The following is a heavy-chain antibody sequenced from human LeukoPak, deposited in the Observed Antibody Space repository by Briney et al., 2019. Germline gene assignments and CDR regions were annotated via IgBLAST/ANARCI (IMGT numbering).Heavy chain of an antibody. D-gene: IGHD6-13*01. J-gene: IGHJ4*02. CDR3: ARSTYISSQWDY. CDR2: IYFTGST. Sequence: SETLSLTCTVSGGSISSYYWSWIRQPPGKGLEWIGYIYFTGSTNYNPSLKSRVTISVDTSKNQFSLKLNSVTAADTAIYYCARSTYISSQWDYWGQGTLVTVFS. CDR1: GGSISSYY. V-gene: IGHV4-59*01.